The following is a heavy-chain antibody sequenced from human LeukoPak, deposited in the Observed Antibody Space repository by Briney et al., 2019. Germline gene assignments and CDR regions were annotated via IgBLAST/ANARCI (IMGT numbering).Heavy chain of an antibody. V-gene: IGHV4-59*08. J-gene: IGHJ5*02. CDR2: IYYSGST. D-gene: IGHD3-9*01. CDR1: GGSISSYY. Sequence: SETLSLTCTVSGGSISSYYWSWIRQPPGKGLEWIGYIYYSGSTNYNPSLKSRVTISVDTSKNQFSLKLSSVTAAGTAVYYCARLEYYDILTGYYRRWFDPWGQGTLVTVSS. CDR3: ARLEYYDILTGYYRRWFDP.